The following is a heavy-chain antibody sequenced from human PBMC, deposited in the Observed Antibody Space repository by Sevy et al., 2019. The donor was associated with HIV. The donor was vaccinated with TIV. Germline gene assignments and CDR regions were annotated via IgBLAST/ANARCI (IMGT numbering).Heavy chain of an antibody. CDR1: GFTFDDYG. J-gene: IGHJ3*02. Sequence: GGSLRLSCAASGFTFDDYGMSWVRQAPGKGLEWVSGINWNASSTGYADSVKGRFTISRDNAKNSLYVQMNSLRAEDTALYYCARGREPYCGGDCYSAFDIWGQGTMVTVSS. CDR3: ARGREPYCGGDCYSAFDI. D-gene: IGHD2-21*02. CDR2: INWNASST. V-gene: IGHV3-20*04.